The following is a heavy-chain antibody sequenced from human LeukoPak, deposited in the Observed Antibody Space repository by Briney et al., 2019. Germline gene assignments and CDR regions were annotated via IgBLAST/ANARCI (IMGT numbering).Heavy chain of an antibody. CDR3: ARDHVDRYSYGYCVY. V-gene: IGHV3-21*01. J-gene: IGHJ4*02. D-gene: IGHD5-18*01. Sequence: GGSLRLSCAASGFTFSSYSMNWVRQAPGKGLEWVSPISSSSSYIYYADSVKGRFTISRDNAKNSLYLQMNSLRAEDTAVYYCARDHVDRYSYGYCVYWGQGALVTVSS. CDR1: GFTFSSYS. CDR2: ISSSSSYI.